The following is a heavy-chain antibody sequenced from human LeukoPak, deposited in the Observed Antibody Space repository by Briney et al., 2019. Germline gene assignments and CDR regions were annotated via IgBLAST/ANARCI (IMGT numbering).Heavy chain of an antibody. Sequence: SETLSLTCTVSGGSISSGDYYWSWIRQPPGKGLERIGYIYYSGSTYYNPSLKSRVTISVDTSKNQFSLKLSSVTAADTAVYYCASQYGSGSSGWSDPWGQGTLVTVSS. CDR2: IYYSGST. V-gene: IGHV4-30-4*01. D-gene: IGHD3-10*01. J-gene: IGHJ5*02. CDR3: ASQYGSGSSGWSDP. CDR1: GGSISSGDYY.